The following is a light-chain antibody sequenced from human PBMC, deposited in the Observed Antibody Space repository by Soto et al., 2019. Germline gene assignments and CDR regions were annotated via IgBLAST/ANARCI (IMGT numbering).Light chain of an antibody. CDR1: RSDVGIYKY. V-gene: IGLV2-14*01. CDR2: EVT. J-gene: IGLJ2*01. Sequence: QSALTQPASVSGSPGQSITISCTGTRSDVGIYKYVSWYQQHPGKAPNLMIYEVTNRPSGVSNRFSCSKSGNTASLTISGLQAEDEADYYCSSYTSSSTVVFGGGTKLTVL. CDR3: SSYTSSSTVV.